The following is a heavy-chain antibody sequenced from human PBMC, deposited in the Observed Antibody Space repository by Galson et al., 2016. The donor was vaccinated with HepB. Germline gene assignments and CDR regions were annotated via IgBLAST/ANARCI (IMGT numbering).Heavy chain of an antibody. CDR1: GFTFSNYN. V-gene: IGHV3-21*01. D-gene: IGHD6-13*01. CDR2: ISGGSSYI. CDR3: ARDLYSSSPDAFDI. Sequence: SLRLSCAASGFTFSNYNMNWVRQAPGKGLEWVSCISGGSSYIYYADSVSGRFTISRDNAKNLLFLQMNSLRAEDTALYYCARDLYSSSPDAFDIWGQGTMVTVSS. J-gene: IGHJ3*02.